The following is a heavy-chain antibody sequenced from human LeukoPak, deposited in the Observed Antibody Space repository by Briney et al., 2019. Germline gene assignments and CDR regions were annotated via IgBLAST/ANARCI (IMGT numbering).Heavy chain of an antibody. CDR2: IYPGDPDT. CDR1: GYSFTSYW. Sequence: GESLKISCKGSGYSFTSYWIGWVRQMPGKGLEWMGIIYPGDPDTRYSPSFQGQVTISADKSISTAYLQWSSLKASDTAMYYCARIKRKRGRYYYYYMDVWGKGTTVTISS. J-gene: IGHJ6*03. D-gene: IGHD3-10*01. V-gene: IGHV5-51*01. CDR3: ARIKRKRGRYYYYYMDV.